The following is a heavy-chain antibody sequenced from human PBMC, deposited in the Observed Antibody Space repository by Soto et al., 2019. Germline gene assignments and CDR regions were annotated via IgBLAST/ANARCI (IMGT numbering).Heavy chain of an antibody. CDR2: IIPIFGTA. CDR3: ARRDFEAVADVDYYYGMDV. Sequence: ASVKVSCKASGVTFSSYAISWVRQAPGQGLEWMGGIIPIFGTANYAQKFQGRVTITADESTSTAYMELSSLRSEDTAVYYCARRDFEAVADVDYYYGMDVWGQGTTVTVSS. CDR1: GVTFSSYA. D-gene: IGHD6-19*01. V-gene: IGHV1-69*13. J-gene: IGHJ6*02.